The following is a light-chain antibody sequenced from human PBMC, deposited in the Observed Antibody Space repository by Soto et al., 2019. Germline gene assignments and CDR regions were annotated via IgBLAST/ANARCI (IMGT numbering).Light chain of an antibody. CDR1: QSVAGD. J-gene: IGKJ4*01. V-gene: IGKV3-15*01. CDR3: QQYNKWPLT. Sequence: EIVLTQSPVTLSVSPGEGATLSCRASQSVAGDLAWYQQTPGQVPRLLMYAASTRATGIPARISGSGSGTDFTLTISSLQAEDFAVYYCQQYNKWPLTFGGGTKVEIK. CDR2: AAS.